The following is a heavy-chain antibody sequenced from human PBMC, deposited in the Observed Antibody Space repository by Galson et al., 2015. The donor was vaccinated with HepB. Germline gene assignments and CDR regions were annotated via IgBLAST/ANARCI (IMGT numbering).Heavy chain of an antibody. CDR1: GFTFSSYA. Sequence: SLRLSCAASGFTFSSYAMHWVRQAPGKGLEWVAVISYDGSNKYYADSVKGQFTISRDNSKNTLYLQMNSLRAEDTAVYYCARDWTWNYGRGAFDIWGQGTMVTVSS. J-gene: IGHJ3*02. V-gene: IGHV3-30*04. D-gene: IGHD1-7*01. CDR3: ARDWTWNYGRGAFDI. CDR2: ISYDGSNK.